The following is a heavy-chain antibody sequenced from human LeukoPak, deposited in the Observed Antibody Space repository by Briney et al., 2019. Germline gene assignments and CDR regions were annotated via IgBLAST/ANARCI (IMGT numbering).Heavy chain of an antibody. V-gene: IGHV4-59*01. J-gene: IGHJ4*02. Sequence: SETLPLTCIVPGGSISSYYWSWIRQPPGKGVEWVGYIYYSGSTNYNPSLKSRVTISVDTSKNQFSLKLSSVTAADTAVYYCARGLMMAVAGRGEFHYWGQGTLVTVSS. CDR2: IYYSGST. CDR3: ARGLMMAVAGRGEFHY. D-gene: IGHD6-13*01. CDR1: GGSISSYY.